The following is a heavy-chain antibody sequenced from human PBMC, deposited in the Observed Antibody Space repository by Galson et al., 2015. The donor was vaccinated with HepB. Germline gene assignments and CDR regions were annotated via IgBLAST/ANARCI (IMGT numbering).Heavy chain of an antibody. CDR3: AKDRRSTVTTIFDY. Sequence: SLRLSCAASGFTFSSYGMHWVRQAPGKGLEWVAVISYDGSNKYYADSVKGRFTISRDNSKNTLYLQMNSLRAEDTAVYYCAKDRRSTVTTIFDYWGQGTLVTVSS. CDR2: ISYDGSNK. V-gene: IGHV3-30*18. CDR1: GFTFSSYG. J-gene: IGHJ4*02. D-gene: IGHD4-17*01.